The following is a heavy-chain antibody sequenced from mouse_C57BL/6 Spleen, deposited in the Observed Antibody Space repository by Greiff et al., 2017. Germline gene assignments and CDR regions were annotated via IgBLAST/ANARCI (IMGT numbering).Heavy chain of an antibody. Sequence: QVQLQQSGPGLVQPSQSLSITCTVSGFSLTSYGVHWVRQSPGKGLEWLGVIWSGGSTDYNAAFISRLSISKDNSKSQVFFKMNSLQADDTAIYYCARSPYGSHFDYWGQGTTLTVPS. CDR3: ARSPYGSHFDY. CDR1: GFSLTSYG. V-gene: IGHV2-2*01. J-gene: IGHJ2*01. CDR2: IWSGGST. D-gene: IGHD2-1*01.